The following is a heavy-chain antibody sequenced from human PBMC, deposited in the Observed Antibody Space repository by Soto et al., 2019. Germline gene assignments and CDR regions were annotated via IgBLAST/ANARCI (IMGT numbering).Heavy chain of an antibody. CDR1: GFTFSIYA. D-gene: IGHD6-19*01. CDR3: AKVSSFTSGPEDY. J-gene: IGHJ4*02. CDR2: ITGGGGNR. Sequence: EVQLLESGGGLVQPGGSLRLSCAASGFTFSIYAMSWVRQAPGKGLEWVSGITGGGGNRNYGDSVKGRFTISRDKSKNTLYLQMNSLRAEDTALYYCAKVSSFTSGPEDYWCQVTLVTVSS. V-gene: IGHV3-23*01.